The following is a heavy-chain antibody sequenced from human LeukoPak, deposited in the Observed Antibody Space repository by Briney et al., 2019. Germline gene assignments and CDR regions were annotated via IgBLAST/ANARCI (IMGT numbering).Heavy chain of an antibody. V-gene: IGHV3-7*05. CDR2: IKQDGGGQ. J-gene: IGHJ4*02. CDR3: ARDGGDSGYDLFDY. Sequence: PGGSLRLSCVASGFTISTYRMTWVRQAPGKGLERVANIKQDGGGQSYVDSVKGRFTISSDNAKNSLYLQMNSLRAEDTAVYYCARDGGDSGYDLFDYWGQGTLVTVSS. D-gene: IGHD5-12*01. CDR1: GFTISTYR.